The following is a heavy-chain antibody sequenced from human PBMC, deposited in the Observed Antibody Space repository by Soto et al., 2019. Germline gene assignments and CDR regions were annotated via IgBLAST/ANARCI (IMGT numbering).Heavy chain of an antibody. D-gene: IGHD3-10*01. CDR1: GFTFSSYA. V-gene: IGHV3-30-3*01. CDR2: ISYDGSNK. Sequence: QVPLVESGGGVVQPGRSLRLSCAASGFTFSSYAMQWVRQAPGKGLEWVAVISYDGSNKYYADSVKGRFTISRDNSKNTMYLQMNGLRAEDTAVYYCARPDYGSGSYPEYWGQGTLVTVSS. CDR3: ARPDYGSGSYPEY. J-gene: IGHJ4*02.